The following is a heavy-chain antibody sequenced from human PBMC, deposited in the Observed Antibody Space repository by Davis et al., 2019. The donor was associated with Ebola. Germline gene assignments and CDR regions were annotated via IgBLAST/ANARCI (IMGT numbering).Heavy chain of an antibody. CDR1: GFTFSSYS. CDR2: ISSSSSYI. V-gene: IGHV3-21*01. J-gene: IGHJ4*02. D-gene: IGHD6-19*01. CDR3: ARGRSSSGWFKENYFDY. Sequence: GESLKISCAASGFTFSSYSMNWVRQAPGKGLEWVSSISSSSSYIYYADSVKGRFTISRDNAKNSLYLQINSLRAEDTAVYYCARGRSSSGWFKENYFDYWGQGTLVTVSS.